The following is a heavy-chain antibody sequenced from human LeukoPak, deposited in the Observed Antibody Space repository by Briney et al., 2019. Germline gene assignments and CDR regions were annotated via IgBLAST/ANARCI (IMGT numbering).Heavy chain of an antibody. CDR1: GGTFSSYA. CDR3: ARAPVTYDSSGYYSEGWFDP. J-gene: IGHJ5*02. V-gene: IGHV1-69*04. CDR2: IIPILGIA. D-gene: IGHD3-22*01. Sequence: SVKVSCKASGGTFSSYAISWVRQAPGQGLEWMGRIIPILGIANYAQKFQGRVTITADKSTSTAYMELSSLRSDDTAVYYCARAPVTYDSSGYYSEGWFDPWGQGTLVTVSS.